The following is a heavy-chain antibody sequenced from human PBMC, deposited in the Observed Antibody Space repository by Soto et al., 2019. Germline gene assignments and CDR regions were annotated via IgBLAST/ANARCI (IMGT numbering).Heavy chain of an antibody. J-gene: IGHJ5*02. CDR1: GFTFSSYW. D-gene: IGHD3-9*01. CDR3: ARALRYFDWLPSFWFDP. V-gene: IGHV3-7*01. Sequence: SGGSLRLSCAASGFTFSSYWMSWVRQAPGKGLEWVANIKQDGSEKYYVDSVKGRFTISRDNAKNSLYLQMNSLRAEDTAVYYCARALRYFDWLPSFWFDPWGQGTLVTVSS. CDR2: IKQDGSEK.